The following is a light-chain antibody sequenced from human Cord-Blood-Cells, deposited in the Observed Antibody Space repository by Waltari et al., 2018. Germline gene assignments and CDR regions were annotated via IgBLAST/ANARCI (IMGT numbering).Light chain of an antibody. V-gene: IGLV2-14*01. CDR3: SSYTSSSTLGV. J-gene: IGLJ3*02. CDR1: SSDVAVYNY. Sequence: QSALTQPASVSGSPGQSITISCTGTSSDVAVYNYVSLYQQHPGKAPKLMIYDVSNRPSGVSNRFSGSKSGNTASLTISGLQAEDEADYYCSSYTSSSTLGVFGGGTKLTVL. CDR2: DVS.